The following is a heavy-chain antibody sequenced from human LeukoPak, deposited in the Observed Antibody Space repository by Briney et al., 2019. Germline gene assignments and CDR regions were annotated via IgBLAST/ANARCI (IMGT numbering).Heavy chain of an antibody. CDR2: IYTSGST. J-gene: IGHJ3*02. CDR1: GGSISSYY. V-gene: IGHV4-4*07. Sequence: PSETLSLTCTVSGGSISSYYWSWIRQPAGKGLEWIGRIYTSGSTNYNPSLKSRVTMSVDTSKNQFSLKLSSVTAADTAVYYCARGLNYGSGSYIGYALDIWGQGTMVTVSS. CDR3: ARGLNYGSGSYIGYALDI. D-gene: IGHD3-10*01.